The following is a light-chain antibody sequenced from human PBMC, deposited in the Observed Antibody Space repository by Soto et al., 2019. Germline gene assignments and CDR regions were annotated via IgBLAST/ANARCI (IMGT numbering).Light chain of an antibody. CDR1: QSVSSY. J-gene: IGKJ4*01. CDR2: DES. CDR3: QHRSSWPLP. Sequence: VWPIAPAALSLSPVEGSTLCCRASQSVSSYSAWYQQKPRQAPRILIYDESNRATGIPARFSGSGSGTDFTLTISSLEPEDFTAYYCQHRSSWPLPFGGGTKAAIK. V-gene: IGKV3-11*01.